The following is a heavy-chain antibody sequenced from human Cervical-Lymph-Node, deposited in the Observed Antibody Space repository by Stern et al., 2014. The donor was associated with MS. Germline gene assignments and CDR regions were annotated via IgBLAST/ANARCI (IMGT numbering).Heavy chain of an antibody. J-gene: IGHJ5*02. V-gene: IGHV4-59*11. CDR2: VYYRETT. Sequence: QLQLQESGPGLLRPSETLSLTCNVSGASITSHFWSWIRQPPGKGLEWIGYVYYRETTNYNASLKGRVAISINTSKTQFSLRLSSVTAADTAVYYCARATDLWGQGILVTVSS. CDR3: ARATDL. CDR1: GASITSHF.